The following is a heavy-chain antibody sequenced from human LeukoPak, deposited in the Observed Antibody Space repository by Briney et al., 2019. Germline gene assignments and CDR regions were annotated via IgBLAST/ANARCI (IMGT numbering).Heavy chain of an antibody. CDR2: IYTSGST. Sequence: PSETLSLTCAVSGVTISSYYWSWIRQLPGQGLEWVGYIYTSGSTNYNPSPKNRLTILVDTDNTQFSLKLSFVTAADTAVYYYARMYSSSSAFDYWGQGTLVTVSS. D-gene: IGHD6-6*01. CDR1: GVTISSYY. V-gene: IGHV4-4*09. J-gene: IGHJ4*02. CDR3: ARMYSSSSAFDY.